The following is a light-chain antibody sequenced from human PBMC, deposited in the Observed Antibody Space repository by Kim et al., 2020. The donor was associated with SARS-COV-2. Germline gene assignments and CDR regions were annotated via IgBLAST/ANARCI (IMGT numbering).Light chain of an antibody. CDR2: DVS. CDR1: SSDVGGYND. CDR3: SSYTSSSTLVV. V-gene: IGLV2-14*03. Sequence: QPITISCTGTSSDVGGYNDVSWYQQHPGKAPKLMIYDVSNRPSGVSNRFSGSKSGNTASLTISGLQAEDEADYYCSSYTSSSTLVVFGGGTQLTVL. J-gene: IGLJ2*01.